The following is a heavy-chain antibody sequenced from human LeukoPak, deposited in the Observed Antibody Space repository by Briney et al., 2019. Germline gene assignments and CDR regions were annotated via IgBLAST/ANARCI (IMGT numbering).Heavy chain of an antibody. J-gene: IGHJ6*03. CDR1: GGSISNYY. CDR2: IYYSGST. D-gene: IGHD2-15*01. CDR3: ARVRCSGGSCPYHYYYYYMDV. Sequence: PSETLSLTCAVSGGSISNYYWSWLRQPPGKGLEWIGYIYYSGSTNYNPSLKSRVTISVDTSKNQFSLKLSSVTAADTAVYYCARVRCSGGSCPYHYYYYYMDVWGKGTTVTVSS. V-gene: IGHV4-59*01.